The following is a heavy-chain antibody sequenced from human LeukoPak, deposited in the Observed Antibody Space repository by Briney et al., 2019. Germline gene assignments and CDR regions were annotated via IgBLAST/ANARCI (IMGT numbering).Heavy chain of an antibody. V-gene: IGHV4-59*01. CDR3: GGASVTGHWYFDL. CDR2: IYNSGSA. CDR1: GGSITTYH. D-gene: IGHD6-19*01. J-gene: IGHJ2*01. Sequence: SETLSLTCSVSGGSITTYHWSWIRQPPGEGLEWIGYIYNSGSANYKPSLKSRLTISVDTSKNHFSLKLNSVTAADTAVYYCGGASVTGHWYFDLWGRGTLVTVSS.